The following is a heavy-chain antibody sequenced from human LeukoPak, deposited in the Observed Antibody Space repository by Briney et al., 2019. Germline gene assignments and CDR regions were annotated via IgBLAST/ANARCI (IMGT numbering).Heavy chain of an antibody. D-gene: IGHD4-23*01. J-gene: IGHJ3*02. CDR3: ARDPTVVTPDDAFDI. Sequence: SQTLSLTRTVSGGSISSGSYYWSWIRQPAGKGLEWIGRIYTSGSTNYNPSLKSRVTISVDTSKNQFSLKLSSVTAADTAVYYCARDPTVVTPDDAFDIWGQGTMITVSS. V-gene: IGHV4-61*02. CDR2: IYTSGST. CDR1: GGSISSGSYY.